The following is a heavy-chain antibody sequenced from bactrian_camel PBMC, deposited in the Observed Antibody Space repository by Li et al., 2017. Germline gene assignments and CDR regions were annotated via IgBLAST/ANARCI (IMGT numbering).Heavy chain of an antibody. Sequence: VQLVESGGGSALAGGSVRLSCAASGYTFNTYSWFRQAPGQEREGVAAIYLPAGTPYYADTVKGRFTISPGSADNTIHLQMRSLKPDDTAMYYCAVGFRYGGSCLAERSQYDYNRWGQGTQVTVS. V-gene: IGHV3S40*01. D-gene: IGHD6*01. CDR2: IYLPAGTP. J-gene: IGHJ4*01. CDR1: GYTFNTY. CDR3: AVGFRYGGSCLAERSQYDYNR.